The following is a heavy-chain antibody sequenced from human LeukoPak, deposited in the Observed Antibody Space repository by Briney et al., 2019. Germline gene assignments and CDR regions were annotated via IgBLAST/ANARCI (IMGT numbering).Heavy chain of an antibody. CDR1: GLTFSSYT. CDR2: ISYDGSNK. Sequence: GGSLRLSCAASGLTFSSYTMHWVRQAPGKGLEWVAVISYDGSNKYYADSVKGRFTISRDNSKNTLFLQMNSLRADDTAVYYCAKNRIPTAITPDSWGQGTLVTVSS. J-gene: IGHJ5*01. V-gene: IGHV3-30*01. CDR3: AKNRIPTAITPDS. D-gene: IGHD2-2*02.